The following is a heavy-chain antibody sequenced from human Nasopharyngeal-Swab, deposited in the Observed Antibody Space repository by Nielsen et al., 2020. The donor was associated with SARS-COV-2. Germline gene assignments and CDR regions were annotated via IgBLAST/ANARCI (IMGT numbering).Heavy chain of an antibody. D-gene: IGHD3-10*01. J-gene: IGHJ5*02. V-gene: IGHV3-11*01. CDR2: ISSAGTTI. CDR3: ARGLWYGPNWFDP. Sequence: WIRQPPGKGLEWVSHISSAGTTIYYADSVKGRFTISRDNAENSLYLQMSSLRADDTGIYYCARGLWYGPNWFDPWGRGTLVTVSS.